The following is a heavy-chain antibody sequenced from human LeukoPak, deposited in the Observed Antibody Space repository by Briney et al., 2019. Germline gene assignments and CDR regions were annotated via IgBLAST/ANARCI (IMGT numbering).Heavy chain of an antibody. CDR1: GFTFSDNY. D-gene: IGHD3-16*02. CDR2: IKQDGSEK. Sequence: QPGGSLRLSCAASGFTFSDNYMTWVRQAPGKGLEWVANIKQDGSEKDYVDSVKGRFTISRDNAKNSLYLQMNSLRAEDTGVYYCARGDTQSKYRQFDSWGQGSLVIVSS. J-gene: IGHJ4*02. V-gene: IGHV3-7*04. CDR3: ARGDTQSKYRQFDS.